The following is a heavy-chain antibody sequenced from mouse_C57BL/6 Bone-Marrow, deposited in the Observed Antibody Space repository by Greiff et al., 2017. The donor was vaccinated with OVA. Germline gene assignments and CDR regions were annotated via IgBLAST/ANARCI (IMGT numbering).Heavy chain of an antibody. D-gene: IGHD1-1*01. J-gene: IGHJ2*01. CDR1: GYTFTSYW. Sequence: QVHVKQPGAELVRPGTSVKLSCKASGYTFTSYWMHWVKQRPGQGLEWIGVIDPSDSYTNYNQKFKGKATLTVDTSSSTAYMQLSSLTSEDSAVYYCASYYYGSSDYWGQGTTLTVSS. CDR2: IDPSDSYT. V-gene: IGHV1-59*01. CDR3: ASYYYGSSDY.